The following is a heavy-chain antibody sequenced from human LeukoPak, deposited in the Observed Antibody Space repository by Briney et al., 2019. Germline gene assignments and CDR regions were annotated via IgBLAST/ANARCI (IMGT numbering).Heavy chain of an antibody. CDR2: IYTSGST. J-gene: IGHJ4*02. Sequence: SETLSLTCTVSGGSISSGFYYWSWIRQPAGTGLEWIGRIYTSGSTNYNPSLKSRVTISIDTSKNQFSLKLTSVTAADTAVYYCARQTVTRDFDYWGQGTLVTVSS. CDR3: ARQTVTRDFDY. D-gene: IGHD4-17*01. V-gene: IGHV4-61*02. CDR1: GGSISSGFYY.